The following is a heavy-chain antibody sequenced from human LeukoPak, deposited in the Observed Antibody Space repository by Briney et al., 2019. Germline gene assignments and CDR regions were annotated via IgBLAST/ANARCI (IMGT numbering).Heavy chain of an antibody. CDR3: ARSGSYQNLIDY. CDR1: GGTFSSYA. V-gene: IGHV1-69*04. CDR2: TIPILGIA. Sequence: GASVNVSCKASGGTFSSYAISWVRQAPGQGLEWMGRTIPILGIANYAQKFQGRVTITADKSTSAAYMELSSLRSEDTAVYYCARSGSYQNLIDYWGQGTLVTVSS. D-gene: IGHD1-26*01. J-gene: IGHJ4*02.